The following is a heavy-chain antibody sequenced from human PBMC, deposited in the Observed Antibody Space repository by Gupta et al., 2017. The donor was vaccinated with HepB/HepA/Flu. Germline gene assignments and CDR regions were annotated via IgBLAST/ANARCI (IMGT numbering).Heavy chain of an antibody. CDR2: IKQDGSEK. J-gene: IGHJ4*02. CDR1: GFTFSSYC. V-gene: IGHV3-7*01. CDR3: ARDRDLGIPGFGY. Sequence: EVQLVESGGGLVQPGGSLRLSCAASGFTFSSYCMSWVRQAPGKGLEWVANIKQDGSEKYYVDSVKGRFTISRDNAKNSLYLQMNSLRAEDTAVYYCARDRDLGIPGFGYWGQGTLVTVSS. D-gene: IGHD7-27*01.